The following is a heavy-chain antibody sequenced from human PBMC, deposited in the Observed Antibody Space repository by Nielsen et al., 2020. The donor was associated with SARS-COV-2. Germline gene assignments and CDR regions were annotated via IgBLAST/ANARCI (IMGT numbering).Heavy chain of an antibody. V-gene: IGHV1-2*02. J-gene: IGHJ4*02. Sequence: ASVKVSCKAPGYTFTGYYMHWVRQAPGQGLEWMGWFNPGSGGTKYAQKFQGRVTTTRDMSVNTAYMELSGLTSDDTAVYYCARGAQQWLADYWGQGTLVTVSS. CDR2: FNPGSGGT. D-gene: IGHD6-19*01. CDR3: ARGAQQWLADY. CDR1: GYTFTGYY.